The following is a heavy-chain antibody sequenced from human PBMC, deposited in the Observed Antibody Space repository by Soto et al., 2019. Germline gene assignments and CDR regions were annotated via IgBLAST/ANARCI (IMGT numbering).Heavy chain of an antibody. CDR2: INGGDGET. CDR3: ARALGLNDYYGMAV. D-gene: IGHD2-8*01. Sequence: GASVKVSCKASGYTFTSYSLHWVRQAPGQRLEWMGWINGGDGETIYSQKFQGRVTIGRDTSASSAYMELSSLTSEDTAVYYCARALGLNDYYGMAVWGQGTAVTVS. V-gene: IGHV1-3*01. CDR1: GYTFTSYS. J-gene: IGHJ6*02.